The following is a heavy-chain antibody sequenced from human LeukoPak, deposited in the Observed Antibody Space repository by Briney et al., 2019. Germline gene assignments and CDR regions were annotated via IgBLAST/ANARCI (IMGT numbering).Heavy chain of an antibody. D-gene: IGHD2-15*01. CDR2: ISGSGGST. CDR3: AKDVDIVVVVAFDY. CDR1: GFTFSSYA. J-gene: IGHJ4*02. V-gene: IGHV3-23*01. Sequence: SGGSLRLSCAASGFTFSSYAMSWVRQAPGKGLEWVSAISGSGGSTYYADSVKGRFTISRDNSKNTLYLQMNSLRAEDTAVYYCAKDVDIVVVVAFDYWGQGTLVTVSS.